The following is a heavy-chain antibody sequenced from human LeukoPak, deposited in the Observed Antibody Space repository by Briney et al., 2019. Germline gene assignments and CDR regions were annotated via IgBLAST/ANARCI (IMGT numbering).Heavy chain of an antibody. J-gene: IGHJ4*02. Sequence: GGALRLSYVVCVLTFISCSMSWALHAPGRGLEWVSGISASGGDTCYPDSVKGRFTISRDNSKNTLFLQMNSLRVEDTAIYYCAKDAAGPEYWGQGTRVTVSS. CDR2: ISASGGDT. D-gene: IGHD6-13*01. CDR3: AKDAAGPEY. CDR1: VLTFISCS. V-gene: IGHV3-23*01.